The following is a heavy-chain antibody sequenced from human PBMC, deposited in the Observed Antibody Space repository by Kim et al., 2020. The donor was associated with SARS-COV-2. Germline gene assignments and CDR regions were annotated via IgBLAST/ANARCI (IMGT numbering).Heavy chain of an antibody. CDR1: GYTFTSYY. CDR2: INPSGGST. V-gene: IGHV1-46*01. Sequence: ASVKVSCKASGYTFTSYYMHWVRQAPGQGLEWMGIINPSGGSTSYAQKFQGRVTMTRDTSTSTVYMELSSLRSEDTAVYYCAREGDGGGGDTTVVTYYFDYWGQGTLVTVSS. D-gene: IGHD4-17*01. J-gene: IGHJ4*02. CDR3: AREGDGGGGDTTVVTYYFDY.